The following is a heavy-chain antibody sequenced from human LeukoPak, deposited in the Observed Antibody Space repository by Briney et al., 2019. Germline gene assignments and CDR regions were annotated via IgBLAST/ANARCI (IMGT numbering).Heavy chain of an antibody. J-gene: IGHJ5*02. V-gene: IGHV1-58*01. CDR2: IVVGSGNT. D-gene: IGHD4-11*01. Sequence: ASVKVSCKASGFTFTSSAVQWVRQARGQRLEWIGWIVVGSGNTNYAQRFQERVTITRDMSTSTAYMELSSLRSEDTAVYYCAAEGMTTWFDPWGQGTLVTVSS. CDR3: AAEGMTTWFDP. CDR1: GFTFTSSA.